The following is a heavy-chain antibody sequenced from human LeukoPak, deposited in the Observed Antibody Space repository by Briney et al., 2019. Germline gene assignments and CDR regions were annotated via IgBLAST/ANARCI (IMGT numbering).Heavy chain of an antibody. CDR3: ATYRWRYDVIGYDY. D-gene: IGHD3-16*01. J-gene: IGHJ4*02. V-gene: IGHV3-15*01. CDR2: IKSKTDGGTT. Sequence: PGGSLRLSCAVSGFTFSDAWMSWVRQAAGKGLEWLGRIKSKTDGGTTDYAAPAKGRFTISRDDSKNTLYRQMNSLETEDSAVYYCATYRWRYDVIGYDYWGQGTLVTVSS. CDR1: GFTFSDAW.